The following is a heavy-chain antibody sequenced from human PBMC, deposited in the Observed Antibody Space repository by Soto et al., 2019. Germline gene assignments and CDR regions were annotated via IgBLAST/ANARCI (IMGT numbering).Heavy chain of an antibody. Sequence: QLQLLESGSGLVKPSQTLSLTCAVSGGSISSGGYSWSWIRQPPGKGLKYIGYIHHSVSSYYHPSPTRRVPISVARSKNQSSLRLRSVTAADTAVYYCARVPDSCGQGTLLTLSS. CDR3: ARVPDS. CDR1: GGSISSGGYS. CDR2: IHHSVSS. V-gene: IGHV4-30-2*01. J-gene: IGHJ4*02.